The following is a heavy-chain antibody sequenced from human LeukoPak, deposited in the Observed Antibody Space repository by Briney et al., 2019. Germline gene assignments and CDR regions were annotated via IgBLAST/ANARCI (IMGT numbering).Heavy chain of an antibody. V-gene: IGHV4-38-2*02. Sequence: SSETLSLTCTVSGYSISSGYYWGWIRQPPGKGLEWIGSIYHSGSTYYNPSLKSRVTISVDTSKNQFSLKLSSVTAADTAVYYCAREGHCSGGSCYSNWFDPWGQGTLVTVSS. CDR1: GYSISSGYY. CDR2: IYHSGST. J-gene: IGHJ5*02. D-gene: IGHD2-15*01. CDR3: AREGHCSGGSCYSNWFDP.